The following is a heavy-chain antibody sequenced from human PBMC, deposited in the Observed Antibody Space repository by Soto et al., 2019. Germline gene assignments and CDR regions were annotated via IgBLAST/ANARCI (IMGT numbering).Heavy chain of an antibody. J-gene: IGHJ6*02. V-gene: IGHV3-74*01. D-gene: IGHD1-7*01. Sequence: EVQLVESGGGLVQPGGSLRLSCAASGFTFSTYRMHWVHQPPGKGLVWVSRINNDGSNTAYADSVKGRFTISRDNAQSTLYLQMNSLRAEDTAVYYCARDPLIGTTDYGLDVWGQGTTVIFSS. CDR2: INNDGSNT. CDR3: ARDPLIGTTDYGLDV. CDR1: GFTFSTYR.